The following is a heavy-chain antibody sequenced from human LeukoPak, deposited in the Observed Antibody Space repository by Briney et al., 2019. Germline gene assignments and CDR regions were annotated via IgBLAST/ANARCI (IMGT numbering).Heavy chain of an antibody. J-gene: IGHJ3*01. CDR1: GFAFSSYS. V-gene: IGHV3-21*01. Sequence: PGGSLRLSCAASGFAFSSYSMSWVRQAPGKGLEWVSSISSSSSYIYYADSVKGRFTISRDNAKNSLFLQMSSLRAEDTAVYYCVRSPRTSNRYSSFMSAFDVWGQGTMVTVSS. D-gene: IGHD6-19*01. CDR3: VRSPRTSNRYSSFMSAFDV. CDR2: ISSSSSYI.